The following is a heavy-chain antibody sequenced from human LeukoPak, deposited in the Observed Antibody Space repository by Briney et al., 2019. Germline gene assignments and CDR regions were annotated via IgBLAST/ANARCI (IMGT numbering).Heavy chain of an antibody. CDR2: IYYSGST. J-gene: IGHJ3*02. CDR1: GGSISSGDYY. CDR3: ASPQNPDAFDI. V-gene: IGHV4-30-4*08. D-gene: IGHD1-14*01. Sequence: SQTLSLTCTVSGGSISSGDYYWSWLRQPPGKGLEWIGYIYYSGSTYYNPSLKSRVTISVDTSKNQFSLKLSSMTAADTAVYYCASPQNPDAFDIWGQGTMVTVSS.